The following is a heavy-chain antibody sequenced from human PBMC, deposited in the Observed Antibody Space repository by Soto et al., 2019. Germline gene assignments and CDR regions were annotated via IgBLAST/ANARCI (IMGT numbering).Heavy chain of an antibody. V-gene: IGHV5-10-1*01. D-gene: IGHD6-13*01. CDR3: ERIVAAAAPNSFDL. CDR2: IDPSDSYT. Sequence: PGESLKISCKGSGYSFTSYWISWVRQMPGKGLEWMGRIDPSDSYTNYSTSFQGHVTISADKSISTAYLQWSSLKASDTAMYYCERIVAAAAPNSFDLWGQGTMVTVYS. CDR1: GYSFTSYW. J-gene: IGHJ5*02.